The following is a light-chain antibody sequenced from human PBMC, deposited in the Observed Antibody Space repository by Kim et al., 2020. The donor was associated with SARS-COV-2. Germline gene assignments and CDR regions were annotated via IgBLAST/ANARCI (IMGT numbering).Light chain of an antibody. CDR2: DVS. Sequence: QSITISCARASSDVGGYDYVSWYQQHPGKAPKLMLIDVSQRPSGVSNRFSGSKSGNTASLTISGLQAEDGADYYCSSYTSSNTFVVFGGGTQLTVL. CDR3: SSYTSSNTFVV. V-gene: IGLV2-14*04. J-gene: IGLJ2*01. CDR1: SSDVGGYDY.